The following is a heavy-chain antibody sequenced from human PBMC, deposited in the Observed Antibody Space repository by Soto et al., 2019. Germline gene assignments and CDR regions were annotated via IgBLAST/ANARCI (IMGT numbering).Heavy chain of an antibody. CDR1: GFTFSNAW. CDR2: IKSKTDGGTT. V-gene: IGHV3-15*07. CDR3: TTDGMESYSGSYYY. D-gene: IGHD1-26*01. J-gene: IGHJ4*02. Sequence: GGSLRLSCAASGFTFSNAWMNWVRQAPGKGLEWVGRIKSKTDGGTTDYAAPVKGRFTISRDDSKNTLYLQMNSLKTEDTAVYYCTTDGMESYSGSYYYWGQGTLVTVSS.